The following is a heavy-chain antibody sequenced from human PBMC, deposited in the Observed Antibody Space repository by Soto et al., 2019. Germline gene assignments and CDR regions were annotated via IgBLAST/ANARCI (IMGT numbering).Heavy chain of an antibody. CDR3: ARDRTRYYDSSGYRYYYGMDV. D-gene: IGHD3-22*01. V-gene: IGHV3-33*01. J-gene: IGHJ6*02. Sequence: QVQVVESGGGVVQPGRSLRLSCAASGFTFSGYGMHWVRQAPGRGLEWVSLIWYDGSNKYYADSVKGRFTISRDNFQNKLYLQMNSLRAEDTAVYYCARDRTRYYDSSGYRYYYGMDVWGQGTTVNVSS. CDR2: IWYDGSNK. CDR1: GFTFSGYG.